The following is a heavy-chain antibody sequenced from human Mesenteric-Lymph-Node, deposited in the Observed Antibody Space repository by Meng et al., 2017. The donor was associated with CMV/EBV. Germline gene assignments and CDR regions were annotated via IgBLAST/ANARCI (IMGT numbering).Heavy chain of an antibody. Sequence: YGGSFSGYYWSWIRQPPGKGLEWIGEINHSGSTNFNPSLRSRVTILVDTSKNQVSLKLSSVTAADTAVYYCARADFGVVNGYGMDVWGQGTTVTVSS. CDR3: ARADFGVVNGYGMDV. CDR1: GGSFSGYY. CDR2: INHSGST. V-gene: IGHV4-34*01. D-gene: IGHD3-3*01. J-gene: IGHJ6*02.